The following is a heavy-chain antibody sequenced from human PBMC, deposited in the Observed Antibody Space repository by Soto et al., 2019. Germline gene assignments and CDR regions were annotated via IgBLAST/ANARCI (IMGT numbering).Heavy chain of an antibody. Sequence: SETLSLTCAVSGDSISSGGYSWSWIRQPPGKGLEWIGYIYHSGSTYYNPSLKSRVTISVDTSKNQFSLKLSSVTAADTAVYYCARDKRITIFGVVIEGDPTDYYGMDVWGQGTTVTVSS. CDR3: ARDKRITIFGVVIEGDPTDYYGMDV. J-gene: IGHJ6*02. CDR2: IYHSGST. V-gene: IGHV4-30-2*05. D-gene: IGHD3-3*01. CDR1: GDSISSGGYS.